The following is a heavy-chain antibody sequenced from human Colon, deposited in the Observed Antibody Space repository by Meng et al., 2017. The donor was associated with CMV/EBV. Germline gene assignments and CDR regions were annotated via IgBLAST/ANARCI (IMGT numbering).Heavy chain of an antibody. V-gene: IGHV3-11*04. Sequence: GESLKISCAASGFTFSDYYMSWVRQAPGKGLEWVSYISAGGNTKNYADSVKGRFTISRENAKNSLYLEMNSLRAEDTAVYYCARRGYCARTSCYMHYGMDVWGQGTSVTVSS. D-gene: IGHD2-2*02. CDR1: GFTFSDYY. CDR3: ARRGYCARTSCYMHYGMDV. CDR2: ISAGGNTK. J-gene: IGHJ6*02.